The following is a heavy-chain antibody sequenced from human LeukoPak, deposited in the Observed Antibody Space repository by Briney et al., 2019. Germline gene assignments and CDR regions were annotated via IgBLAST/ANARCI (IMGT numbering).Heavy chain of an antibody. CDR2: INWNGGST. CDR1: GFTFDDYG. D-gene: IGHD6-13*01. CDR3: ARGGLDSSSWVYFDY. V-gene: IGHV3-20*04. J-gene: IGHJ4*02. Sequence: GGSLRLSCAASGFTFDDYGMSWVRQAPGKGLEWVSGINWNGGSTGYADSVKGRFTITGDNAKNSLYLQMNSLRAEDTALYYCARGGLDSSSWVYFDYWGQGTLVTVS.